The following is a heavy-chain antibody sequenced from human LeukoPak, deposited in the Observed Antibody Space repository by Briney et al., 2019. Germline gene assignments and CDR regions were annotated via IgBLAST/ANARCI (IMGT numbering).Heavy chain of an antibody. D-gene: IGHD1-14*01. CDR2: ISGSGGST. CDR1: GFTFSDYY. V-gene: IGHV3-23*01. J-gene: IGHJ4*02. Sequence: PGGSLRLSCAASGFTFSDYYMSWIRQAPGKGLEWVSAISGSGGSTYYADSVKGRFTISRDNSKNTLYLQMNSLRAEDTAVYYCAKTRNPLSYFDYWGQGTLVTVSS. CDR3: AKTRNPLSYFDY.